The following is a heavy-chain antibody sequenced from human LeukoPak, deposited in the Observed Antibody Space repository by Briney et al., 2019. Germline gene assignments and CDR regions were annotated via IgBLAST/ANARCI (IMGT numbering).Heavy chain of an antibody. J-gene: IGHJ4*02. CDR1: GYTFTGYY. V-gene: IGHV1-2*02. CDR2: INPNSGCT. CDR3: ARDPVTWVGATTPSTYSDY. D-gene: IGHD1-26*01. Sequence: ASVKVACKASGYTFTGYYIHWVRQAPGRGREWMGWINPNSGCTNYARKFQGRVTMTRDTSISPAYMELSRLRSDDTAVYYCARDPVTWVGATTPSTYSDYWGQGTLVTVSS.